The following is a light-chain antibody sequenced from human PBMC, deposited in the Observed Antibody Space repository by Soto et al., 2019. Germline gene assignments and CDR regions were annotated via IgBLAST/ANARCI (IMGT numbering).Light chain of an antibody. V-gene: IGKV3-20*01. CDR2: GAS. CDR1: QSVSNNY. J-gene: IGKJ1*01. Sequence: DIVLTQPPGRLSLSPVERATLSCMASQSVSNNYLAWYQQKPGQAPRLLIYGASNRATGIPDRFSGSGSGTDFTLTISRLEPEDFAVYYCQQYGSSGTFGQGTKVDIK. CDR3: QQYGSSGT.